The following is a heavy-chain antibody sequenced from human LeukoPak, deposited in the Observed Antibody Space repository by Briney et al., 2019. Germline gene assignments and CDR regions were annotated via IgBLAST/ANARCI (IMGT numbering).Heavy chain of an antibody. V-gene: IGHV3-30*02. CDR1: GFTFSNYG. D-gene: IGHD3-10*01. CDR2: IWYDGNNK. Sequence: PGGSLRLSCAASGFTFSNYGMHWVRQAPGKGLEWVAFIWYDGNNKYYADSVKGRFTISRDSSKNTLYLQMNSLRAEDTAVYYCAKDPLLYGSRSYYFDYWGQGTLVTVSS. CDR3: AKDPLLYGSRSYYFDY. J-gene: IGHJ4*02.